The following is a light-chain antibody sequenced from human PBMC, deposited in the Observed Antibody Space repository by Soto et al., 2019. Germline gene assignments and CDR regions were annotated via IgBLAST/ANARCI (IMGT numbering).Light chain of an antibody. CDR2: KAS. V-gene: IGKV1-5*03. CDR3: QHYNSYSEA. CDR1: QTISSW. J-gene: IGKJ1*01. Sequence: DIQLTQSPSTLSGSVGDRVTLTCLASQTISSWLAWSQQKPGKAPKLLSYKASTLKSGVPSRVRGSGSGTEFTLTISSLKPDDFATYYCQHYNSYSEAFGQGTKVDI.